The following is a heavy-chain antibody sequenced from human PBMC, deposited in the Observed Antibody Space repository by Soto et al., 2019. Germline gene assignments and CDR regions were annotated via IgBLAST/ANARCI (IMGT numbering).Heavy chain of an antibody. D-gene: IGHD6-19*01. Sequence: SVTLSLTCAVDGGSFSGYGWSWIRQPPGKGLEWIGEINHSGSTNYNPSLKSRVTISVDTSKNQFSLKLSSVTAADTAVYYCARGLGIAVAPDYWGQGTLLTVSS. CDR2: INHSGST. CDR3: ARGLGIAVAPDY. CDR1: GGSFSGYG. J-gene: IGHJ4*02. V-gene: IGHV4-34*01.